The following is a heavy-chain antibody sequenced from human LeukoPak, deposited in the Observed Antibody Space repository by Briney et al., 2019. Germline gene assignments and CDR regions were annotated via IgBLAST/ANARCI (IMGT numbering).Heavy chain of an antibody. CDR1: GYTFTSYG. CDR3: ARDLSSGSHRDAFDI. V-gene: IGHV1-18*01. CDR2: ISAYNGNT. D-gene: IGHD1-26*01. Sequence: ASVKVSCKASGYTFTSYGISWVRQAPGQGLEWMGWISAYNGNTNYSQKLQGRGTMTTDTSTSTAYMELRSLRSDDTAVYYCARDLSSGSHRDAFDIWGQGTMVTVSS. J-gene: IGHJ3*02.